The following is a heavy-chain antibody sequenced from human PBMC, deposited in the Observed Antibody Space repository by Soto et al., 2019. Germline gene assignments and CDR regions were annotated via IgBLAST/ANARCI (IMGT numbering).Heavy chain of an antibody. CDR2: IYYSGST. CDR3: ARELGNSFYY. V-gene: IGHV4-59*01. CDR1: GDSISSYY. J-gene: IGHJ4*02. D-gene: IGHD4-4*01. Sequence: QVQLQESGPGLVKPSETLSLTCTVSGDSISSYYWSWIRQPPGKGLEWIGYIYYSGSTHYNPSLKGRVTISLGTSKKQCSLRLSSVTAADTAVYYCARELGNSFYYWGQGALVTVSS.